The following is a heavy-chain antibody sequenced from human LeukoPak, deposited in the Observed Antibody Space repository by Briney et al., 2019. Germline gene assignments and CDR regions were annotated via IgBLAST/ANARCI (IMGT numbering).Heavy chain of an antibody. V-gene: IGHV3-23*01. CDR2: ISGSGDST. J-gene: IGHJ4*02. CDR1: GFTFSAYA. D-gene: IGHD6-19*01. Sequence: PGGSLRLSCAASGFTFSAYAVSWVRQAPGKGLEWVSGISGSGDSTYYADSVNGRFTISRDNSKNTLYLQMNSLRAEDTAVYYCAKALYSSAWYGDYWGQGTLVTVSS. CDR3: AKALYSSAWYGDY.